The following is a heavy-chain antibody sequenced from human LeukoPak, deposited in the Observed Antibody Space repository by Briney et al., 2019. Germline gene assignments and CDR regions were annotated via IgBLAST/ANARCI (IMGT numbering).Heavy chain of an antibody. J-gene: IGHJ4*02. V-gene: IGHV4-39*07. CDR3: ASRGVVRGVSYYFDY. CDR2: IYYSGST. Sequence: TSSETLSLTCTVSGGSISSSSYYWGWIRQPPGKGLEWIGSIYYSGSTNYNPSLKSRVTISVDTSKNQFSLQLSSVTAADTAVYFCASRGVVRGVSYYFDYWGQGTLVTVSS. D-gene: IGHD3-10*02. CDR1: GGSISSSSYY.